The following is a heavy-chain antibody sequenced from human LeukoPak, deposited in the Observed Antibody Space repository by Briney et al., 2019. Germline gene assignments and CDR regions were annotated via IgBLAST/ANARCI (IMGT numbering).Heavy chain of an antibody. V-gene: IGHV3-30-3*01. D-gene: IGHD1-26*01. CDR1: GFTYSNYA. Sequence: GGSLRLSCAASGFTYSNYAMHWVRQAPGKGLEWMAIISYDGSNKDCADSVKGRFTISRDNSKNTLYLQVNGLRTEDTAVYYCARRMGATPVGNAFDIWGQGTMVTVSS. CDR2: ISYDGSNK. J-gene: IGHJ3*02. CDR3: ARRMGATPVGNAFDI.